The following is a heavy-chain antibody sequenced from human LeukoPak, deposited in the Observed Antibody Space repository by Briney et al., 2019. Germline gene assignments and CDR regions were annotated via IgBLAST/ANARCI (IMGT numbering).Heavy chain of an antibody. Sequence: GASVTVSCKASGFTVTSSAVQWVRQARGQRLEWIGWIVVGSGNTNYAQKFQERVTITRGMSTSTAYMELSSLRSEDTAVYYCAAGLGESSGYYYVFGLSWGQGTLVTVSS. CDR1: GFTVTSSA. CDR2: IVVGSGNT. V-gene: IGHV1-58*01. J-gene: IGHJ5*02. CDR3: AAGLGESSGYYYVFGLS. D-gene: IGHD3-22*01.